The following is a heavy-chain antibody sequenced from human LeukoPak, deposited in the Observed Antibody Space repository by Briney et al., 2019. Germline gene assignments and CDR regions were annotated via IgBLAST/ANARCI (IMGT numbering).Heavy chain of an antibody. CDR2: IYYSGST. CDR1: GGSISGYY. CDR3: ARLRGNYFPDY. D-gene: IGHD4-11*01. V-gene: IGHV4-59*01. Sequence: TPSETLSLTCTVSGGSISGYYWTWIRQPPGKGLEWIGYIYYSGSTNYNPSLKSRVTISVDTSKHQFSLRLSSVTAADTAVYYCARLRGNYFPDYWGQGTLVTVSS. J-gene: IGHJ4*02.